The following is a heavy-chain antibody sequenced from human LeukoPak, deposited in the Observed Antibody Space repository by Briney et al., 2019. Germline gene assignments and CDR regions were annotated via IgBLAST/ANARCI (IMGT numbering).Heavy chain of an antibody. J-gene: IGHJ3*02. V-gene: IGHV3-21*01. D-gene: IGHD3-22*01. Sequence: PGGSLRLSCAASGFTFSSYSMNWVRQAPGKGLEWVSSISSSSSYIYYADSVKGRFTISRDNAKNSLYLQMNSLRAEDTAVYYCARDSYYYDYTTNDAFDIWGQGTMVTVSS. CDR1: GFTFSSYS. CDR2: ISSSSSYI. CDR3: ARDSYYYDYTTNDAFDI.